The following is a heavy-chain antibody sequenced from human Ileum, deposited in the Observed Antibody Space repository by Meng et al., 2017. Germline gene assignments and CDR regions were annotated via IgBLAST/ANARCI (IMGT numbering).Heavy chain of an antibody. J-gene: IGHJ5*02. Sequence: QITLKAVGPTLVKPPQTLTLTCTFSAFSLSTSGVGVAWIRQPPGKALECLALIYWDDDKRYNPSLKNRLTITKDTSKNQVVLTMTNMDLVDTATYYCAHRLAYSSNYNVGWFDPWGQGTLVTVSS. D-gene: IGHD6-13*01. CDR1: AFSLSTSGVG. V-gene: IGHV2-5*02. CDR3: AHRLAYSSNYNVGWFDP. CDR2: IYWDDDK.